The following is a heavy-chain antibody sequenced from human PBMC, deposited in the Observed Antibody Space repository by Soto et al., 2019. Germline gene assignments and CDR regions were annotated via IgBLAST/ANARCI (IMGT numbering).Heavy chain of an antibody. CDR1: GGSISSSSYY. CDR2: IYYSGST. Sequence: SETLSLTCTVSGGSISSSSYYWGWIRQPPGKGLEWIGSIYYSGSTYYNPSLKSRVTISVDTSKNQFSLKLSSVTAAGTAVYYCASEVFGASFTYYYSYGMDVWGQGTTVTVS. J-gene: IGHJ6*02. CDR3: ASEVFGASFTYYYSYGMDV. D-gene: IGHD3-3*01. V-gene: IGHV4-39*01.